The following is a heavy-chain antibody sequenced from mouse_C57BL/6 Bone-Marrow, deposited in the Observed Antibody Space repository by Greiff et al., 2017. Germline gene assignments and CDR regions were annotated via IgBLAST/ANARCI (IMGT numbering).Heavy chain of an antibody. CDR2: IHPNSGST. Sequence: QVQLKQPGAELVKPGASVKLSCKASGYTFTSYWMHWVKQRPGQGLEWIGMIHPNSGSTNYNEKFKSKATLTVDKSSSTAYMQLSSLTSEDSAVYYCARKGKSTMVTEGAMDYWGQGTSVTVSS. CDR1: GYTFTSYW. V-gene: IGHV1-64*01. CDR3: ARKGKSTMVTEGAMDY. D-gene: IGHD2-2*01. J-gene: IGHJ4*01.